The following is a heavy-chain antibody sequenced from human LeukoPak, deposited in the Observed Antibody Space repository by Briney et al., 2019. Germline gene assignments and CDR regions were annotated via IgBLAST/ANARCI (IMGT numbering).Heavy chain of an antibody. D-gene: IGHD3-16*02. CDR3: ARGEDDYVWGSYRYVSDY. CDR1: GGSISSGGYY. J-gene: IGHJ4*02. CDR2: IYYSGST. V-gene: IGHV4-31*03. Sequence: SETLSLTCTVSGGSISSGGYYWSWIRQHPGKGPEWIGYIYYSGSTYYNPSLKSRVTISVDTSKNQFSLKLSSVTAADTAVYYCARGEDDYVWGSYRYVSDYWGQGTLVTVSS.